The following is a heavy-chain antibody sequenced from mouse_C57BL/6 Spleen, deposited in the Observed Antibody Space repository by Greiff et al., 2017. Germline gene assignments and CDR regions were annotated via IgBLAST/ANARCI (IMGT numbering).Heavy chain of an antibody. J-gene: IGHJ4*01. Sequence: QVQLKESGAELAKPGASVKLSCKASGYTFTSYWMHWVKQRPGQGLEWIGYINPSSGYTKYNQKFKDKATLTADKSSSTAYMQLSSLTYEDSAVCYCARGIITTVVDYAMDYWGQGTSVTVSS. CDR3: ARGIITTVVDYAMDY. CDR1: GYTFTSYW. CDR2: INPSSGYT. D-gene: IGHD1-1*01. V-gene: IGHV1-7*01.